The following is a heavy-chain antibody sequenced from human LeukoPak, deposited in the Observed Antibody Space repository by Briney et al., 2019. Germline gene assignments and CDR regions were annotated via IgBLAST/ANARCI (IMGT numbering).Heavy chain of an antibody. Sequence: SETLSLTCTVSGGSISSGSYYWSWIRQPAGKGLEWIGRIYRSGSTNYNPSLKSRVTISVDTSKNQFSLKLSSVTAADTAVYYCARDLGSTYYDFWSGYFMGDAFDIWGQGTMVTVSS. D-gene: IGHD3-3*01. J-gene: IGHJ3*02. V-gene: IGHV4-61*02. CDR3: ARDLGSTYYDFWSGYFMGDAFDI. CDR2: IYRSGST. CDR1: GGSISSGSYY.